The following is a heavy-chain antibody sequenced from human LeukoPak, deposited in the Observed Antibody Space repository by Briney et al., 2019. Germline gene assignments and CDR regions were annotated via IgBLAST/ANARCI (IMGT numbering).Heavy chain of an antibody. Sequence: GGSLRLSCAASGFTFSSYGMHWVRQAPGKGLEWVAVISYDGSNKYYADSVKGRFTISRDNSKNTLYVQMNSLRIEDTAVYYCARSGDTNRNWFDPWGQGTLVTVSS. CDR2: ISYDGSNK. CDR3: ARSGDTNRNWFDP. D-gene: IGHD2-8*01. V-gene: IGHV3-30*03. CDR1: GFTFSSYG. J-gene: IGHJ5*02.